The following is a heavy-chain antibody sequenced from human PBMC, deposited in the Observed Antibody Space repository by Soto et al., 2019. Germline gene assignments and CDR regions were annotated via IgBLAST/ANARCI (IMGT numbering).Heavy chain of an antibody. CDR3: AREAVVPAAMPDYYYMDF. Sequence: ASVKVSCKASGYTFTSYDINWVRQATGQGLEWMGWMNPNSGNTGYAQKFQGRVTMTRNTSISTAYMELSSLRSEDTAVYYCAREAVVPAAMPDYYYMDFWGKGTTVTVSS. D-gene: IGHD2-2*01. CDR1: GYTFTSYD. J-gene: IGHJ6*03. V-gene: IGHV1-8*01. CDR2: MNPNSGNT.